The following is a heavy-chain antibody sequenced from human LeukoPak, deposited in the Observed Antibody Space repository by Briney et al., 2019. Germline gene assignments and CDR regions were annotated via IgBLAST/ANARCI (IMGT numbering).Heavy chain of an antibody. V-gene: IGHV4-34*01. CDR2: VYHTGSA. D-gene: IGHD2-2*01. Sequence: SETLSLTCAVYGGSFSGYYWSWIRQPPGKGLEWIGEVYHTGSANYNPSLKSRVTMAIDKSKNQFSLKLTSVTAADTAVYYCARDMGAGYCSSTSCYNWFDPWGQGTLVTVSS. J-gene: IGHJ5*02. CDR1: GGSFSGYY. CDR3: ARDMGAGYCSSTSCYNWFDP.